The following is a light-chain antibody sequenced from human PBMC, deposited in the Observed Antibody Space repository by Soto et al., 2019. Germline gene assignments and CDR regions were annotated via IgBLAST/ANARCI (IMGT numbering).Light chain of an antibody. CDR1: QSVTNSS. V-gene: IGKV3-20*01. J-gene: IGKJ1*01. CDR2: GAS. CDR3: QQYVSSPWA. Sequence: EIVLAQSPGTLSLSPGERATLSCRASQSVTNSSLAWYQQKPGQAPRLLIYGASRRATGIPDRFTGSGSGTDFTLTISRLEPEDFAVYYCQQYVSSPWAFGQGTKVDIK.